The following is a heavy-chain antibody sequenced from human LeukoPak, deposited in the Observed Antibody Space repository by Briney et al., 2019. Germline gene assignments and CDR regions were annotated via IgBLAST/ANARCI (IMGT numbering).Heavy chain of an antibody. CDR2: IYYSGST. J-gene: IGHJ5*02. CDR1: GGSISSSNYY. D-gene: IGHD3-3*01. CDR3: ARDRSNAGDLSFTWFDP. V-gene: IGHV4-39*07. Sequence: PSGTLSLTCTVSGGSISSSNYYWGWIRQPPGKGLEWIGSIYYSGSTYYNTSLKSRVTISVDTSKNQFSLKLSSVTAADTAVYYCARDRSNAGDLSFTWFDPWGQGTLVTVSS.